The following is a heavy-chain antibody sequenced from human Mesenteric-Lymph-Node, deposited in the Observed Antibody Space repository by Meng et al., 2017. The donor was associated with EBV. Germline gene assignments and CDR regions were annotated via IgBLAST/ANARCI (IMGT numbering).Heavy chain of an antibody. Sequence: VQLQEAGPGLVKPSQTLSLTCAVSGGSISSGDYYWSWIRQPPGKGLEWIGYIYYSGTTYNNPSLKSRVTISIDTSKNQFSLKLISVTAADTAVYYCARVSCSGGSCYGGFDYWGQGTLVTVSS. CDR2: IYYSGTT. V-gene: IGHV4-30-4*01. CDR3: ARVSCSGGSCYGGFDY. J-gene: IGHJ4*02. CDR1: GGSISSGDYY. D-gene: IGHD2-15*01.